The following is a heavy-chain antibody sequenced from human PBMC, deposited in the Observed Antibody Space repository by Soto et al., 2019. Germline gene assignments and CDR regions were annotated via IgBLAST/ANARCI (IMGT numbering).Heavy chain of an antibody. Sequence: GGSLRLSCASSVFTFRTYGMNCVRRSPGGGLEWVASISSSGSFIYYADSVKGRFTISRDDAEKSLYLQMNSLRAEDTALYYCAREQERIAAALDYWGTGPPGNVPQ. J-gene: IGHJ4*02. V-gene: IGHV3-21*01. D-gene: IGHD6-13*01. CDR1: VFTFRTYG. CDR3: AREQERIAAALDY. CDR2: ISSSGSFI.